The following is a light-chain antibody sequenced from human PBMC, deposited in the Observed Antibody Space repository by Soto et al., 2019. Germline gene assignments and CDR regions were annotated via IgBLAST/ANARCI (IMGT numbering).Light chain of an antibody. CDR3: QQYGSSPPAST. CDR1: QRVSSGY. CDR2: GAS. V-gene: IGKV3-20*01. Sequence: EVVLTQSPGTLSLSPGERPTLSCRASQRVSSGYLAWYQQKPGQAPRLLIYGASSRATGIPDRFSGRGSGTDFTLTISRLEPEDFAVYYCQQYGSSPPASTFGQGTRLEIK. J-gene: IGKJ5*01.